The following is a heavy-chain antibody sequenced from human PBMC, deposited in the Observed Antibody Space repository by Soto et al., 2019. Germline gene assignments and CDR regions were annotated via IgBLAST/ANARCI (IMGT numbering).Heavy chain of an antibody. Sequence: QVQLVQSGAEVKKPGSSVKVSCKASGGTFSSYAISWVRQAPGQGLEWMGGIIPISETTNYAQKFQGRVTITADGSKSTAYMELISLRSEDTAVYYCARSQGSSTSLEIYYYYYGMDVWGQGTTVTVSS. CDR1: GGTFSSYA. V-gene: IGHV1-69*01. D-gene: IGHD2-2*01. CDR2: IIPISETT. CDR3: ARSQGSSTSLEIYYYYYGMDV. J-gene: IGHJ6*02.